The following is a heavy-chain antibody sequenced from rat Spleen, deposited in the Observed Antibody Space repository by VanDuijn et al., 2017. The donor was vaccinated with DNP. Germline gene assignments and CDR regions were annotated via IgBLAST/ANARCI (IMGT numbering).Heavy chain of an antibody. CDR3: ARWGDYFDY. CDR2: ISYRGTT. CDR1: GYSITSSY. Sequence: EVQLQESGPGLVKTSQSLSLTCSVTGYSITSSYRWNWVRKFPGNKMEYIGHISYRGTTTYNPSLKSRISISRDTSKNQFFLKFNSVTTADTATYYCARWGDYFDYWGQGLMVTVSS. J-gene: IGHJ2*01. V-gene: IGHV3-1*01.